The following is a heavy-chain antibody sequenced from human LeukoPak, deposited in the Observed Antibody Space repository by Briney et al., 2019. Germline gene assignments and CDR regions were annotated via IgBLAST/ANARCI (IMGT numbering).Heavy chain of an antibody. Sequence: GASVKVSCKASGHRFTADYIHLGRQSPGQRLELLGWINSNSGGTYYAQKLQGRGTMTRDTSITTASMELRGMTYDDTAVYSCESWASGSYYDYWGQGPLVRVSS. CDR1: GHRFTADY. D-gene: IGHD3-10*01. V-gene: IGHV1-2*02. J-gene: IGHJ4*02. CDR3: ESWASGSYYDY. CDR2: INSNSGGT.